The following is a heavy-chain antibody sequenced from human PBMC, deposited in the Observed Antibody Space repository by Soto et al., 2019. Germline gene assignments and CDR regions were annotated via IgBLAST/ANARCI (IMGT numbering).Heavy chain of an antibody. D-gene: IGHD3-16*01. CDR2: IDPSDSYT. CDR1: GYSFTSYW. CDR3: ASSSRMLYGMDV. Sequence: PGESLKISCRGSGYSFTSYWISWVRQMPGKGLEWMGRIDPSDSYTNYSPSSQGHVTISADKSISTAYLQWSSPKASDTAMYYCASSSRMLYGMDVWGQGTTVTVSS. J-gene: IGHJ6*02. V-gene: IGHV5-10-1*01.